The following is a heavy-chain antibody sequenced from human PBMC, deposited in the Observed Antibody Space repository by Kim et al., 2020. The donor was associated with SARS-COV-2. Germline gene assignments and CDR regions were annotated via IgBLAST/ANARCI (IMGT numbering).Heavy chain of an antibody. D-gene: IGHD5-12*01. CDR1: GYSFTGYY. J-gene: IGHJ4*02. Sequence: ASVKVSCKASGYSFTGYYLHWVRQAPGQGLEWMGRIDPNTGVTNYAQKFQGRVTMSRDTSIDTAYMELTRLTSVDSAVYFCARLYSDSSPFDFWGQGTLV. V-gene: IGHV1-2*06. CDR3: ARLYSDSSPFDF. CDR2: IDPNTGVT.